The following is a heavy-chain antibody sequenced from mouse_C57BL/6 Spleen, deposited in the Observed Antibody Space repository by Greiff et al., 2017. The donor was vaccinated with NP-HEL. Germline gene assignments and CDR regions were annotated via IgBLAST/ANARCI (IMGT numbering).Heavy chain of an antibody. CDR1: GFTFSSYA. Sequence: EVKLVESGGGLVKPGGSLKLSCAASGFTFSSYAMSWVRQTPEKRLEWVATISAGGSYTYYPDNVKGRFTISRDNAKNNLYLQMSHLKSEDTAMYYCARDRYSDYWGQGTSVTVSS. CDR2: ISAGGSYT. J-gene: IGHJ4*01. D-gene: IGHD1-1*01. CDR3: ARDRYSDY. V-gene: IGHV5-4*01.